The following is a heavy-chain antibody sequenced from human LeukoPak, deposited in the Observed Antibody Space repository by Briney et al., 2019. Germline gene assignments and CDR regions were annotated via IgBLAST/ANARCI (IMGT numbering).Heavy chain of an antibody. V-gene: IGHV4-34*01. Sequence: PSETLSLTCAVYGGSFSGYYWSWIRQPPGKGLEWIGEINHSGSTNYNPSLKSRVTISADTSKNQFSLKLSSVTAADTAVYYCARGPVVVVITHYYYYYGMDVWGQGTTVTVSS. CDR2: INHSGST. J-gene: IGHJ6*02. CDR3: ARGPVVVVITHYYYYYGMDV. D-gene: IGHD3-22*01. CDR1: GGSFSGYY.